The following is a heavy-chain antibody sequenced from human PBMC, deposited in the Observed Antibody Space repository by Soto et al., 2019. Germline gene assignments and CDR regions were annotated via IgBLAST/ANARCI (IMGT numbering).Heavy chain of an antibody. J-gene: IGHJ4*02. Sequence: PXETRSLPCTVSGGSISGYSWTWIRQPPGKGLEWVGSLFYGGTTDYNPSLKSRLTMSLDTSKNHFSLKLRSVTAADTAVYYCARHRGPAPVYWGQGTLVTVSS. V-gene: IGHV4-39*01. D-gene: IGHD3-10*01. CDR3: ARHRGPAPVY. CDR1: GGSISGYS. CDR2: LFYGGTT.